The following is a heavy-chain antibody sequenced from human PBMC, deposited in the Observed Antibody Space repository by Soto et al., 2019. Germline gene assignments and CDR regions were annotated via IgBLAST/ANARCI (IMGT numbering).Heavy chain of an antibody. CDR1: GGSFSGYY. CDR2: INHSGST. V-gene: IGHV4-34*01. J-gene: IGHJ4*02. D-gene: IGHD3-3*01. Sequence: ASETLSLTCAVYGGSFSGYYWSWIRQPPGKGLEWIGEINHSGSTNYNPSLKSRVTISVDTSKNQFSLKLSSVTAADTAVYYCARGPYPAYYDFWSGYLSFSDYWGQGTLVTVSS. CDR3: ARGPYPAYYDFWSGYLSFSDY.